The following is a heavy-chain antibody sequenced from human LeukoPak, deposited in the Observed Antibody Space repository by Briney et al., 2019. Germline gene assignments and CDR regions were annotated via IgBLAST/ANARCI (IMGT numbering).Heavy chain of an antibody. CDR2: IYYSGST. Sequence: PSQTLSLTCTVSGGSISSGGYYWSWIRQHPGKGLEWIGYIYYSGSTYYNPSLKSRVTISVDTSKNQFSLKLYSVTAADTAVYFCARSGPYYYHYLDVWGKGTTVTVSS. D-gene: IGHD3-10*01. J-gene: IGHJ6*03. V-gene: IGHV4-31*03. CDR1: GGSISSGGYY. CDR3: ARSGPYYYHYLDV.